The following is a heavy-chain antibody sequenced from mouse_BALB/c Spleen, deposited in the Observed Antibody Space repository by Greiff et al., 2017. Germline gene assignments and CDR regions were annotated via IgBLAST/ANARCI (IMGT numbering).Heavy chain of an antibody. CDR1: GYTFTSYG. J-gene: IGHJ4*01. V-gene: IGHV1-5*01. CDR3: TRGSYYYAMDY. CDR2: IYPGNSDT. Sequence: VQLQQSGPVLVRPGASVKMSCKASGYTFTSYGMHWVKQRPGQGLEWIGAIYPGNSDTSYNEKFKGKAKLTAVTSTSTAYMELSSLTNEDSAVSYCTRGSYYYAMDYWGQGTSVTVSS. D-gene: IGHD6-1*01.